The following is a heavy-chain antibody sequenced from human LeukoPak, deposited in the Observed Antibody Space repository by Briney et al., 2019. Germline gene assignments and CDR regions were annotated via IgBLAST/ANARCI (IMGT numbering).Heavy chain of an antibody. CDR1: GFTFSNYW. V-gene: IGHV3-30*03. D-gene: IGHD6-19*01. CDR3: ARDVPNGGWSYYFDY. CDR2: ISYDGSNK. Sequence: QPGRSLRLSCVSSGFTFSNYWMKWVRQAPGKGLEWVAVISYDGSNKYYADSVKGRFTISRDNSKNTLYLQMNSLRAEDTAVYYCARDVPNGGWSYYFDYWGQETLVTVSS. J-gene: IGHJ4*02.